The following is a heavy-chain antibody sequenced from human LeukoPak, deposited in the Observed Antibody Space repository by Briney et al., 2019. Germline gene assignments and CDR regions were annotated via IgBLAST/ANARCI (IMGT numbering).Heavy chain of an antibody. V-gene: IGHV4-59*01. CDR3: ARDLGGYSSV. Sequence: NPSETLSLTCTVSGGSISSYYWSWIRQPPGKGLEWIGYIYYSGSTNYNPSLKSRVTISVDTSKNQFSLKLSSVTAADTAVYYCARDLGGYSSVWGQGTLVTVSS. CDR2: IYYSGST. CDR1: GGSISSYY. D-gene: IGHD6-19*01. J-gene: IGHJ4*02.